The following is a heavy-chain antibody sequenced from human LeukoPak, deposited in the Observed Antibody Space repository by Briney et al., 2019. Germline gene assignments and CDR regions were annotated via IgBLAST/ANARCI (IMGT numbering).Heavy chain of an antibody. J-gene: IGHJ4*02. Sequence: GGSLRLSCAASGVTFSSYGMHWVRQAPGKGLEWVALIASDGNDKLYGDSVKCRFTISRDDSKSTLYLQMNSLRAEDTAVYYCTTKVIRGNSGDDYDDWGQGTLVTVSS. D-gene: IGHD5-12*01. V-gene: IGHV3-30*03. CDR3: TTKVIRGNSGDDYDD. CDR2: IASDGNDK. CDR1: GVTFSSYG.